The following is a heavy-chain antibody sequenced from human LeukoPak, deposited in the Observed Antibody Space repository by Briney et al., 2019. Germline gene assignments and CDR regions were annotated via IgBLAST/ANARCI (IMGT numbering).Heavy chain of an antibody. D-gene: IGHD6-19*01. CDR1: GVSVSSNSVA. J-gene: IGHJ2*01. CDR2: TYGRGKWYH. V-gene: IGHV6-1*01. Sequence: SQTLSLTCAISGVSVSSNSVAWNWMRQAPSRGLESPGSTYGRGKWYHDYAISVKTRITINPDTSKNLVTLPLNSVTPEDTAVYYCARVAAVAGDYWYFDLWGRGTLVTVSS. CDR3: ARVAAVAGDYWYFDL.